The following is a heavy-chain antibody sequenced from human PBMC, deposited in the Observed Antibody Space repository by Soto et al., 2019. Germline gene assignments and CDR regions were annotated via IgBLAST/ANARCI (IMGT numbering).Heavy chain of an antibody. D-gene: IGHD3-3*01. CDR3: ARDASITTGAFDI. CDR2: ISYDGSNK. Sequence: VQLVESGGGVVQPGRSLRLSCAASGFTFSSYAMHWVRQAPGKGLEWVAVISYDGSNKYYADSVKGRFTISRDNSKNTLYLQMNSLRAEDTAVYYCARDASITTGAFDIWGQGTMVTVSS. V-gene: IGHV3-30-3*01. J-gene: IGHJ3*02. CDR1: GFTFSSYA.